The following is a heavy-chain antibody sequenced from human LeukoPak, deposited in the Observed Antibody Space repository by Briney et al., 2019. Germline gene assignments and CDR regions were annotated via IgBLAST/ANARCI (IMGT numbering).Heavy chain of an antibody. Sequence: GGSLRLSCAASGFTFSSYGMHWVRQAPGKGLEGVAVIWYDGSNKYYADSVKGRFTISRDNSKNTLYLQMNSLRAEDTAVYYCARDQSIEMATATDYWGQGTLVTVSS. V-gene: IGHV3-33*01. CDR3: ARDQSIEMATATDY. D-gene: IGHD5-24*01. CDR1: GFTFSSYG. J-gene: IGHJ4*02. CDR2: IWYDGSNK.